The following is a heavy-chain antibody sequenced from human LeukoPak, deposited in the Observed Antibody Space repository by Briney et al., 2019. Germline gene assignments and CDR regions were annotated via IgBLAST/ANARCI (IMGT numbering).Heavy chain of an antibody. CDR3: ARDKSLRGNWFGNDY. CDR1: GGSISNYL. CDR2: ISSSGT. J-gene: IGHJ4*02. D-gene: IGHD3-10*01. Sequence: SETLSLTCTVSGGSISNYLWSWIRQSPGQGPEWIGYISSSGTNYNPSLGSRVTISVDTSKNQFSLKLSSVTVADTAVYYCARDKSLRGNWFGNDYWGQGTLVTVSS. V-gene: IGHV4-59*01.